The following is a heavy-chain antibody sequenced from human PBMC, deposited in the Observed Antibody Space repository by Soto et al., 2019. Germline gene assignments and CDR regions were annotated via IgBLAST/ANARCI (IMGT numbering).Heavy chain of an antibody. J-gene: IGHJ6*01. D-gene: IGHD3-10*01. CDR1: SGPSKSHN. CDR3: VRQGIGFLHGLVDV. CDR2: VYDTWST. Sequence: QVQVQQSGPGLVKPSETLSLTCTVSSGPSKSHNWGWIRQPPGRGLEWIGYVYDTWSTSYNPSLKSLVTVSADTSTSRISLTLRFVTAADTAVYYCVRQGIGFLHGLVDVWGQGTTVIVSS. V-gene: IGHV4-59*08.